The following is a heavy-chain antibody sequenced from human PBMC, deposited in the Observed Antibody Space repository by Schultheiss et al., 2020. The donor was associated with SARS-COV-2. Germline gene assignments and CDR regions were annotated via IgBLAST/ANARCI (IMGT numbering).Heavy chain of an antibody. CDR1: GFTFSSYD. V-gene: IGHV3-13*01. Sequence: GGSLRLSCAASGFTFSSYDMHWVRQATGKGLEWVSAIGTAGDTYYPGSVKGRFTISRENAKNSLYLQMNSLRAEDTAVYYCAREPFSTAYYYDSSGYWGQGTLVTVSS. CDR2: IGTAGDT. J-gene: IGHJ4*02. D-gene: IGHD3-22*01. CDR3: AREPFSTAYYYDSSGY.